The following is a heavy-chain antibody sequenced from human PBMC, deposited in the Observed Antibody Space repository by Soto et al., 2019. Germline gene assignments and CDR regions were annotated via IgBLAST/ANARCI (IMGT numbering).Heavy chain of an antibody. CDR3: ATGANFYYDTSRY. Sequence: GGSLTLSCAAPGFTFSIHALHWVRQAPGRGLERVAVISSNGNNQYYADSVKGRFTISTDTSKSTLYLQMTSLRPEDTAVYYCATGANFYYDTSRYWGQGTLVTVSS. J-gene: IGHJ4*02. D-gene: IGHD3-22*01. V-gene: IGHV3-30-3*01. CDR2: ISSNGNNQ. CDR1: GFTFSIHA.